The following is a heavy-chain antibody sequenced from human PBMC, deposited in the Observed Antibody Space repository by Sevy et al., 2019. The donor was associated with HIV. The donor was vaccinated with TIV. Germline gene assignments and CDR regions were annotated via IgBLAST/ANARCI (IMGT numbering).Heavy chain of an antibody. CDR3: ARGGNGDFWSYEYYYYGMDV. J-gene: IGHJ6*02. CDR2: MSPNTGAT. D-gene: IGHD3-3*01. V-gene: IGHV1-8*01. CDR1: GYTFTSYD. Sequence: ASVKVSCEAFGYTFTSYDINWVRQAPGQGLEWMGWMSPNTGATGFAQKFQGRVTLTRNKSITTAYMELNSLTYEDTAVYYCARGGNGDFWSYEYYYYGMDVWGQGTTVTVSS.